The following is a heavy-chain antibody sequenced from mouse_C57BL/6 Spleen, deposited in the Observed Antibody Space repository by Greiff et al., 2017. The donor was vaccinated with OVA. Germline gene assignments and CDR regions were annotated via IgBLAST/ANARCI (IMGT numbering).Heavy chain of an antibody. J-gene: IGHJ2*01. D-gene: IGHD2-5*01. CDR2: ISNGGSST. CDR1: GFTFSDYY. CDR3: ARLRSNYVNYFDY. V-gene: IGHV5-12*01. Sequence: EVHLVESGGGLVQPGGSLKLSCAASGFTFSDYYMYWVRQTPEKRLEWVAYISNGGSSTYYPDTVKGRFTISRDNAKNTLYLQMSRLKSEDTAMYYCARLRSNYVNYFDYWGQGTTLTVSS.